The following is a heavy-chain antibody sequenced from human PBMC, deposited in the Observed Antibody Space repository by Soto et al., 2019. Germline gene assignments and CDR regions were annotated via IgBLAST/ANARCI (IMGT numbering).Heavy chain of an antibody. CDR3: ARGTDEPGLEY. Sequence: EVQLVESGGGLVQPGGSLRLSCAASGFNFGIYWMNWVRQAPGKGLEWVANINRDGSEEYFADSVKGRFTISRDNAKNSLYLQMNSLGPEDPAVYYCARGTDEPGLEYWCQGTLVTVSS. V-gene: IGHV3-7*02. CDR2: INRDGSEE. J-gene: IGHJ4*02. CDR1: GFNFGIYW.